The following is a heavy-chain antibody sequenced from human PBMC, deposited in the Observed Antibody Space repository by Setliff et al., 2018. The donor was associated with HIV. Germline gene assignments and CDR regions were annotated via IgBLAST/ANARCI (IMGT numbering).Heavy chain of an antibody. CDR2: IYPGDSAI. D-gene: IGHD3-9*01. CDR1: GYSFDIYW. V-gene: IGHV5-51*01. J-gene: IGHJ4*02. Sequence: PGESLKISCNTSGYSFDIYWIGWVRQMPGKGLEWIGVIYPGDSAIRYSPSFQGQVSISADTSITTAYLQWSSLKASDTAMYYCTRRRRAPGTGDLEAYWGQGTLVTVSS. CDR3: TRRRRAPGTGDLEAY.